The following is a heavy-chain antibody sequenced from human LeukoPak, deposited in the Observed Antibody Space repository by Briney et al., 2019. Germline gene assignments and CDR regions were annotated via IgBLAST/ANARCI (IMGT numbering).Heavy chain of an antibody. J-gene: IGHJ4*02. V-gene: IGHV3-23*01. CDR3: AKDPPSGYASGTYYFDN. CDR1: GFTFSSYA. CDR2: ISGSGYTT. Sequence: QSGGSLRLSCAVSGFTFSSYAMSWVRQPPGKGLEWVSSISGSGYTTYYPDSVKGRFTISRDNSKNPLYLQMNSLRAEDTALYYCAKDPPSGYASGTYYFDNWSQGTLVIVSS. D-gene: IGHD6-19*01.